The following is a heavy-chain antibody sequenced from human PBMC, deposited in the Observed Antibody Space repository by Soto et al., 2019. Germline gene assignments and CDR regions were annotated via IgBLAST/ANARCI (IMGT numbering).Heavy chain of an antibody. CDR1: GFTVSSNY. Sequence: EVQLVETGGGLIQPGGSLRLSCAASGFTVSSNYMSWVRQAPGKGLEWVSVIYSGGSTYYADSVRGRFTISRDNSKNTLYLQMKSLRAEDTAVYYCARDPPATMNGMDVWGQGTTVTVSS. CDR2: IYSGGST. CDR3: ARDPPATMNGMDV. V-gene: IGHV3-53*02. J-gene: IGHJ6*02.